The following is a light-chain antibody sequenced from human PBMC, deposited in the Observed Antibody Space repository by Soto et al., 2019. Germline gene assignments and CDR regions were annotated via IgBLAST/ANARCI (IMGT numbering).Light chain of an antibody. CDR1: QPIASN. J-gene: IGKJ2*03. CDR2: GAS. V-gene: IGKV3-15*01. CDR3: QQHNNLPYR. Sequence: EIMSTQSPATVSVSPGGRATLSCRASQPIASNVAWYQQRPGQPPGLLIFGASTRASDVPDGFTGSGSGTQFTLTIASLHSEDFAVYFCQQHNNLPYRFGQGTKVDTK.